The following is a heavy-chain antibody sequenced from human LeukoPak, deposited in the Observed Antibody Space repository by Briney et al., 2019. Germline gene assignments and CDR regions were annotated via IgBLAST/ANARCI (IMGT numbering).Heavy chain of an antibody. CDR2: ISSSSSYI. Sequence: GGSLRLSCAASGFTFSDYNMSWIRQAPGKGLEWVSSISSSSSYIYYADSVKGRFTISRDNAKNSLYLQMNSLRAEDTAVYYCASAQDWGQGTLVTVSS. V-gene: IGHV3-21*01. J-gene: IGHJ4*02. CDR3: ASAQD. CDR1: GFTFSDYN.